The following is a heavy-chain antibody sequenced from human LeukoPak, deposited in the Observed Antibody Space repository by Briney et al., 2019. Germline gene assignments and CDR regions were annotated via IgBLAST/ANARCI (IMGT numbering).Heavy chain of an antibody. CDR1: GGSISSNSYY. V-gene: IGHV4-61*01. Sequence: SETLSLTCTVSGGSISSNSYYWSWIRQPPGKGLEWIGYIYYSGSTNYNPSLKSRVTISVDTSKNQFSLKLSSVTAADTAVYYCARDWVFDYWGQGTLVTVSS. CDR3: ARDWVFDY. J-gene: IGHJ4*02. D-gene: IGHD3-16*01. CDR2: IYYSGST.